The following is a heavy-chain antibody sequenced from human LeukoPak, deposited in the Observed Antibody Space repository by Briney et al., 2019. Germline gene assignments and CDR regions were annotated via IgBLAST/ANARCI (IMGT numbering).Heavy chain of an antibody. J-gene: IGHJ4*02. CDR3: AREMTRYYFDY. V-gene: IGHV4-34*01. CDR2: INHSGGT. Sequence: SETLSLTCAVYGGSFSGYYWSWIRQPPGKGLEWIGEINHSGGTNYNPSLKSRVTISVDTSRNQFSLKLTSVTAADTAVYYCAREMTRYYFDYWGQGTLVTVSS. CDR1: GGSFSGYY.